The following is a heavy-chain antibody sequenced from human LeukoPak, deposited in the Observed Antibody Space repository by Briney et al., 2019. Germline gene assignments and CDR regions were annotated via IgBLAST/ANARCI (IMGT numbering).Heavy chain of an antibody. J-gene: IGHJ5*02. CDR2: IYYSGST. Sequence: SSETLSLTCTVSGGSISSYYWSWIRQPPGKGLEWIGYIYYSGSTNYNPSLKSRVTISVDTSKNQFSLKLSSVTAADTAVYYCARELSTTVTTYWFDPWGQGTLVTVSS. CDR3: ARELSTTVTTYWFDP. D-gene: IGHD4-17*01. CDR1: GGSISSYY. V-gene: IGHV4-59*01.